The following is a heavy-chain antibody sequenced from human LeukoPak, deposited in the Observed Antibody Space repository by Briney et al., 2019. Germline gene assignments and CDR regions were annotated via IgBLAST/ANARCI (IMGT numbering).Heavy chain of an antibody. Sequence: SETLSLTCAVSGGSISSGYYWGWIRQPPGKGLEWIGSIYHSGSTYYNPSLKSRVTISVDTSKNQFSLKLSSVTAADTAVYYCARKDTAMVTAIFDYWGQGTLVTVSS. CDR1: GGSISSGYY. CDR3: ARKDTAMVTAIFDY. CDR2: IYHSGST. D-gene: IGHD5-18*01. V-gene: IGHV4-38-2*01. J-gene: IGHJ4*02.